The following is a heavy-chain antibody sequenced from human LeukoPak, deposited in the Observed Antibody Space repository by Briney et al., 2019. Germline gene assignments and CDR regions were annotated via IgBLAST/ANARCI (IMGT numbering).Heavy chain of an antibody. D-gene: IGHD6-13*01. Sequence: GGSLRLSCAASGFTFSSYWMHWVRQAPGKGLVWVSRINSDGSTTSHADSVKGRFTISRDNAKNTLFLQMNSLRAEDTAVYYCARGGSSSWYGSWGQGTLVTVSS. V-gene: IGHV3-74*01. CDR1: GFTFSSYW. CDR3: ARGGSSSWYGS. J-gene: IGHJ5*01. CDR2: INSDGSTT.